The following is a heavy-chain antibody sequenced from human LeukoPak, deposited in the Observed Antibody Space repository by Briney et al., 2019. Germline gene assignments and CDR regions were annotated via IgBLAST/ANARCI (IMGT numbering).Heavy chain of an antibody. D-gene: IGHD6-13*01. CDR1: GFTFSSYA. J-gene: IGHJ4*02. CDR3: ARASIAAAGTVDY. Sequence: GGSLRLSCAASGFTFSSYATHWVRQAPGKGLEWVAVISYDGRNKYYADSVKGRFTISRDNSKNTLYLQMNSLRAEDTAVYYCARASIAAAGTVDYWGQGTLVTVSS. CDR2: ISYDGRNK. V-gene: IGHV3-30*04.